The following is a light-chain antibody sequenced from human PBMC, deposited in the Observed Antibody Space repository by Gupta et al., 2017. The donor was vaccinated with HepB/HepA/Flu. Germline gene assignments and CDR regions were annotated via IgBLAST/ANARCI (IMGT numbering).Light chain of an antibody. CDR1: QSIRSW. J-gene: IGKJ1*01. CDR2: KAS. Sequence: DIQVTHALSTLSASVWERVTITCRASQSIRSWLAWYQQKPGKAPKLLIYKASNVESGVPSRFSGGGSGTEFTLTISSLQPDDFAIYYCHQYNSFSAWTFGQGTKVEIK. V-gene: IGKV1-5*03. CDR3: HQYNSFSAWT.